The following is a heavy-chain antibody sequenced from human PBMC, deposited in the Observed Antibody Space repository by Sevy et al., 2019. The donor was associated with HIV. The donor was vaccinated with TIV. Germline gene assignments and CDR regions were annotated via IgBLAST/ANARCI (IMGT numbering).Heavy chain of an antibody. D-gene: IGHD1-26*01. CDR3: ASTVGATTRSAFDI. V-gene: IGHV1-2*02. CDR1: GYTFTGYY. J-gene: IGHJ3*02. CDR2: INPNSGGT. Sequence: ASVKVSCKASGYTFTGYYMHWVRQAPGQGLEWMGWINPNSGGTNYAQKFQGRVTMTRDTSISTAYMELSRLRSDDTTVYYCASTVGATTRSAFDIWGQGTMVTVSS.